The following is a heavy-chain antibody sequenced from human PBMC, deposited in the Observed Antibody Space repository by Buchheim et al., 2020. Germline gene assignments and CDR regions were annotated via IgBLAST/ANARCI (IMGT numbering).Heavy chain of an antibody. D-gene: IGHD3-22*01. CDR1: GYTFTGYY. V-gene: IGHV1-2*04. CDR3: AIEARYYYDSSGYYGIHYGMDV. Sequence: QVQLVQSGAEVKKPGASVKVSCKASGYTFTGYYMHWVRQAPGQGLEWMGWINPNSGGTNYAQKFQGWVTMTRDTSMSTAYQELSRLRSDDTAVYYCAIEARYYYDSSGYYGIHYGMDVWGQGTT. J-gene: IGHJ6*02. CDR2: INPNSGGT.